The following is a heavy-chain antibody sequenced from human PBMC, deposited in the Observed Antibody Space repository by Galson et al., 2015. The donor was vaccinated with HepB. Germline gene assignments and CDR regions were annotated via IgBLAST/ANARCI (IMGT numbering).Heavy chain of an antibody. CDR3: AKDGLWESRLYYYHYMDV. J-gene: IGHJ6*03. Sequence: SLRLSCAASGFTFSSYGMHWVRQAPGKGLEWVAVMAYDGTKKNYADSVKGRFTISRDNSKNTRYMQMNSLRAEDTAVYYCAKDGLWESRLYYYHYMDVWGKGTTVTVSS. CDR1: GFTFSSYG. V-gene: IGHV3-30*18. D-gene: IGHD1-26*01. CDR2: MAYDGTKK.